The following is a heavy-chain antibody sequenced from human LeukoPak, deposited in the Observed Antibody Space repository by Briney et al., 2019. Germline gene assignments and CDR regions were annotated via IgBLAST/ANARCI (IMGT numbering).Heavy chain of an antibody. Sequence: PGGSLRLSCAASGFTISSYWMSWVRQAPGKGLEWVANIKQDGSEKYYVDSVKGRFTISRDNAKNSLYLQMNSLRAEDTAVYYCARHDYGDELDYWGQGTLVTVSS. CDR1: GFTISSYW. D-gene: IGHD4-17*01. V-gene: IGHV3-7*01. CDR3: ARHDYGDELDY. J-gene: IGHJ4*02. CDR2: IKQDGSEK.